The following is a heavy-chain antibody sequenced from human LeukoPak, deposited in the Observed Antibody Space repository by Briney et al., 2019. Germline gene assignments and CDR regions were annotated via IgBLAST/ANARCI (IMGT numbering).Heavy chain of an antibody. D-gene: IGHD4-17*01. V-gene: IGHV3-30*18. J-gene: IGHJ4*02. CDR1: GFTFSSYG. CDR2: ISYDGSNK. CDR3: AKVFFGDYGEFDY. Sequence: GGSPRLSCAASGFTFSSYGMHWVRQAPGKGLEWVAVISYDGSNKYYADSVKGRFTISRDNSKNTLYLQMNSLRAEDTAVYYCAKVFFGDYGEFDYWGQGTLVTVSS.